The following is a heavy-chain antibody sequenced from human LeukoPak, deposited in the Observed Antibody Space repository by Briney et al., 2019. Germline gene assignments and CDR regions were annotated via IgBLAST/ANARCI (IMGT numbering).Heavy chain of an antibody. CDR2: IYRSGST. CDR1: GGSISSYY. D-gene: IGHD6-19*01. V-gene: IGHV4-59*08. Sequence: SETLSLTCTVSGGSISSYYWSWIRQPPGRGLEWIGNIYRSGSTSYNPSLKSRVTISVDTSKNQFSLKVNSVTAADTAVYYCARRHSSGWFYYWGQGTLVTVSS. CDR3: ARRHSSGWFYY. J-gene: IGHJ4*02.